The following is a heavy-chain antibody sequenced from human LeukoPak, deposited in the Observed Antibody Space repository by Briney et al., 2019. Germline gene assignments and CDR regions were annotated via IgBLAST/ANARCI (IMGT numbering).Heavy chain of an antibody. CDR2: INHSGST. J-gene: IGHJ4*02. CDR1: GGSFSGYY. Sequence: SETLSLTCAVYGGSFSGYYWSWIRQPPGKGLEWIGEINHSGSTNYNPSLKSRVTISVDTSKNQFSLKLSSVTAADTAVYYCARDPLYVWGSSSYFDYWGQGTLVTVSS. D-gene: IGHD3-16*01. CDR3: ARDPLYVWGSSSYFDY. V-gene: IGHV4-34*01.